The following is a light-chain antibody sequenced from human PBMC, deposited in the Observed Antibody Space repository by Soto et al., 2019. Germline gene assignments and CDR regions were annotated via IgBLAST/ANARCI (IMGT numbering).Light chain of an antibody. CDR1: ILAKKY. CDR2: KDT. J-gene: IGLJ3*02. V-gene: IGLV3-27*01. Sequence: SYELTQPSSVSVSPGQTASITCSGDILAKKYSRWFQQRPDQTPILLIYKDTERPSGIPERFSGSSSGTTVTLTISGAHLGDVADYYCYSATDNIGVFGGGTKLTVL. CDR3: YSATDNIGV.